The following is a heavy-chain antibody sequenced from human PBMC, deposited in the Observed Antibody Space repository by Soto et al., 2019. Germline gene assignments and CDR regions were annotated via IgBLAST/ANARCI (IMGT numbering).Heavy chain of an antibody. V-gene: IGHV4-31*02. D-gene: IGHD1-20*01. J-gene: IGHJ4*02. CDR2: IYYSGST. CDR3: AREMGDGPYNVFDY. Sequence: SETLSLTCVVSGGSISSGGYYWSWIRQHPGKGLEWIGYIYYSGSTYYNPSLKSRVTISVDTSKNQFSLKLSSVTAADTAVYYCAREMGDGPYNVFDYWGQGTLVTVSS. CDR1: GGSISSGGYY.